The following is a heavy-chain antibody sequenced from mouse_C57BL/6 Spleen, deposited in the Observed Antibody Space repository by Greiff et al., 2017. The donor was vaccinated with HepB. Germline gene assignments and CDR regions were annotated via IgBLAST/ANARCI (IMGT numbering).Heavy chain of an antibody. V-gene: IGHV14-2*01. CDR3: AREGMVTTAYWYFDV. J-gene: IGHJ1*03. Sequence: VQLQQSGAELVKPGASVKLSCTASGFNIKDYYMHWVKQRTEQGLEWIGRIDPEDGETKYAPKLQGKATITADTSSNTAYLQLSSLTSEDTSVYYCAREGMVTTAYWYFDVWGTGTTVTVSS. CDR1: GFNIKDYY. CDR2: IDPEDGET. D-gene: IGHD2-2*01.